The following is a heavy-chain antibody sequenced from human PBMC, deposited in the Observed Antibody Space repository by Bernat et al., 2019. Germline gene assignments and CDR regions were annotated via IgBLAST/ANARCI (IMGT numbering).Heavy chain of an antibody. Sequence: QVQLVESGGGVVQPGRSLRLSCAASGFTFSSYGMHWVRQAPGKGLEWVAVISYDGSNKYYADSVKGRFTISRDNSKNTLYLQMNSLRAEDTAMYYCARVPGSYYYYYMDVWGKGTTVTVSS. CDR1: GFTFSSYG. CDR2: ISYDGSNK. D-gene: IGHD1-1*01. CDR3: ARVPGSYYYYYMDV. V-gene: IGHV3-30*03. J-gene: IGHJ6*03.